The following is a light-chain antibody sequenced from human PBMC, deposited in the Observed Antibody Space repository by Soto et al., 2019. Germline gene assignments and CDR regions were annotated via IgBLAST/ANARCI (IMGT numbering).Light chain of an antibody. Sequence: EILLTQSPGTLSLSPGERATLSCRASQSVSSSYLAWYQQKPGQAPRLLIFGASNRATGIPDRFSGSGSGTDFSLTISRLEPEDCAVYYCQQYGNSITFGGGTKVDIK. CDR1: QSVSSSY. CDR3: QQYGNSIT. J-gene: IGKJ4*01. V-gene: IGKV3-20*01. CDR2: GAS.